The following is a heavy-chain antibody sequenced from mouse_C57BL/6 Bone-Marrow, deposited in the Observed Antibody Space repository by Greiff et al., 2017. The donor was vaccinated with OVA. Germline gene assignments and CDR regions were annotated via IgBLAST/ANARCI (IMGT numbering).Heavy chain of an antibody. J-gene: IGHJ4*01. Sequence: VQLQQSGPELVKPGASVKISCKASGYAFSSSWMNWVKQRPGKGLEWIGLIYPGDGDTNYNGKFKGKATLTADKSSSTAYMPLSSLTSEVSAVYFCATRQLRLPPVDYWGQGTSVTVSS. D-gene: IGHD3-2*02. V-gene: IGHV1-82*01. CDR1: GYAFSSSW. CDR3: ATRQLRLPPVDY. CDR2: IYPGDGDT.